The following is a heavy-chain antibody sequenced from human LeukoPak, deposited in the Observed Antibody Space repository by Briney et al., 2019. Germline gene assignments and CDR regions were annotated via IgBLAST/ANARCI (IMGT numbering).Heavy chain of an antibody. J-gene: IGHJ5*02. CDR1: GYTFRRNG. CDR3: ATDRNCGGGCSSWFDP. V-gene: IGHV3-30*02. Sequence: GGSLTLSCVASGYTFRRNGLHWVRQAPGKGLEWVAFIPYDGYKKSYLDSVKGRFTISRDNSKNTVYLQMSSLRAEDTALYYCATDRNCGGGCSSWFDPWGQGTLVIVSS. CDR2: IPYDGYKK. D-gene: IGHD2-21*02.